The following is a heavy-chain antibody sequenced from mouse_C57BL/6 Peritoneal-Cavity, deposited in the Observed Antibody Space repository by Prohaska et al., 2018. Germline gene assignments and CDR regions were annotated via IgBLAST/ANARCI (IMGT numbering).Heavy chain of an antibody. Sequence: EFNLVESGGGFVQPGGSLSLSCAASVFTFTDYYMSWVRQPPGKALVWLSFIRNKAIGYTTEYSASVEGRLTIARDNTQSILYLKKDALGAEYSATYYGARSRDDPYYVDYGGQGTTLTVSS. V-gene: IGHV7-3*01. D-gene: IGHD2-12*01. J-gene: IGHJ2*01. CDR1: VFTFTDYY. CDR2: IRNKAIGYTT. CDR3: ARSRDDPYYVDY.